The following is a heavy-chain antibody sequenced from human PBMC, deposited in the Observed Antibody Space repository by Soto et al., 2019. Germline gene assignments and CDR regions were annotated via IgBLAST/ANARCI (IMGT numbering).Heavy chain of an antibody. CDR1: GFTFSTYW. D-gene: IGHD2-15*01. Sequence: GGSLRLSCAVSGFTFSTYWMSWVRQAPGKGLEWLANIKEDGSEKYYADSLKGRITISRDNAKNSLYVQMNSLRVEDTAVYYCARGGIGYCSGGTCFYTAFDIWGQGSMVTVSS. V-gene: IGHV3-7*01. J-gene: IGHJ3*02. CDR2: IKEDGSEK. CDR3: ARGGIGYCSGGTCFYTAFDI.